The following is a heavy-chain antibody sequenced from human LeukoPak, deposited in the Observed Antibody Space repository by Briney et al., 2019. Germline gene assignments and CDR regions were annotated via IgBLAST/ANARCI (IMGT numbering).Heavy chain of an antibody. J-gene: IGHJ4*02. CDR3: AKKLSGWYYFDY. Sequence: SGGSLRLSCAASGFSFSSYEMNWVRQAPGKGLEWVSYITSSGSTIYYADAVKGRFTISRDNAKNSLYLQMDSLRAEDTAVYYCAKKLSGWYYFDYWGQGSLVSVSS. CDR2: ITSSGSTI. D-gene: IGHD6-19*01. CDR1: GFSFSSYE. V-gene: IGHV3-48*03.